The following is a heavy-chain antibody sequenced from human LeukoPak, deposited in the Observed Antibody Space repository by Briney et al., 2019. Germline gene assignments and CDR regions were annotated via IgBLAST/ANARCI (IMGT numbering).Heavy chain of an antibody. V-gene: IGHV1-69-2*01. CDR3: ATVPYCGGDCYSLVDP. CDR2: VDPEDGET. J-gene: IGHJ5*02. D-gene: IGHD2-21*01. Sequence: GASVKVSCKASGYTFTDYYMHWVQQAPGKGLEWMGRVDPEDGETIYAEKFQGRVTITADTSTDTAYMELSSLRSEDTAVYYCATVPYCGGDCYSLVDPWGQGTLVTVSS. CDR1: GYTFTDYY.